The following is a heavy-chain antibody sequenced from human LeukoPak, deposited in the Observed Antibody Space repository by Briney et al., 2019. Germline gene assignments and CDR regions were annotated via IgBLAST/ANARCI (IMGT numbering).Heavy chain of an antibody. D-gene: IGHD3-22*01. CDR1: GGSFSGYY. V-gene: IGHV4-34*01. CDR2: INHSGST. Sequence: SETLSLTCAVYGGSFSGYYWSWIRQPPGKGLEWIGEINHSGSTNYNPSLKSRVTISVDTSKNQFSLKLSSVTAADTAVYYCARGPDYYDSSGYYRPHYYYYGMDVWGQGTTVTVSS. CDR3: ARGPDYYDSSGYYRPHYYYYGMDV. J-gene: IGHJ6*02.